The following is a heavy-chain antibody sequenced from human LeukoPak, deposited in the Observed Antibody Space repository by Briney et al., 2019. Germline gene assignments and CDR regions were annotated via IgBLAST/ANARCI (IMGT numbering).Heavy chain of an antibody. V-gene: IGHV4-34*01. J-gene: IGHJ4*02. Sequence: SETLSLTCAVYGGSFSGYYWSWIRQPPGKGLEWIGEINHSGSTNYNPSLKSRVTISVDTSKNQFSLKLSSVTAADTAVYYCARAPGYSGGWYGAWLGYLDYWGQGTLVTVSS. CDR3: ARAPGYSGGWYGAWLGYLDY. CDR2: INHSGST. D-gene: IGHD6-19*01. CDR1: GGSFSGYY.